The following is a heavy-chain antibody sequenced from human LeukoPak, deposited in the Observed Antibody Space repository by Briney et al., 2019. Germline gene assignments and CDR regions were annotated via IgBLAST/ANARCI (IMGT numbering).Heavy chain of an antibody. CDR2: ISSNGGST. D-gene: IGHD6-13*01. CDR3: VKDRARGIAAAGSGDY. Sequence: PGRSLRLSCAASGFTFSSYAMHWVRQAPGKGLECVSAISSNGGSTYYADSVKGRFTISRDNSKNTLYLQMSSLRAEDTAVYYCVKDRARGIAAAGSGDYWGQGTLVTVSS. CDR1: GFTFSSYA. V-gene: IGHV3-64D*06. J-gene: IGHJ4*02.